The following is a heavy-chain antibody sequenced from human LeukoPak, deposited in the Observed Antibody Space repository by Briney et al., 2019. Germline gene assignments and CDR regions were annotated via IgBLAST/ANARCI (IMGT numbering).Heavy chain of an antibody. V-gene: IGHV3-33*01. D-gene: IGHD5-24*01. CDR3: VRGSGGDGYSYWGDY. Sequence: GGSLGLSCAASGFTLSHYGMHWVRQAPGMGLEWVAVIWFDGGKIHYPDSVKGRFTISRDNSKNTLYLQMDNLRADDTAVYYCVRGSGGDGYSYWGDYWGQGTLVTVSP. CDR1: GFTLSHYG. CDR2: IWFDGGKI. J-gene: IGHJ4*02.